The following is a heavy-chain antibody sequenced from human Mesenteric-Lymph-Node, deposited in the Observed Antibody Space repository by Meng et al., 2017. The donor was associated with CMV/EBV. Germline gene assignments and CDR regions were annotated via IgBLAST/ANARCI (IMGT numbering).Heavy chain of an antibody. CDR2: INHSGST. V-gene: IGHV4-34*01. CDR3: ARGGQDIVVVPAADPRYDFDY. CDR1: FSGYY. Sequence: FSGYYWSWIRQPPGKGLEWIGEINHSGSTNYNPSLKSRVTISVDTSKNQFPLKLSSVTAADTAVYYCARGGQDIVVVPAADPRYDFDYWGQGTLVTVSS. D-gene: IGHD2-2*01. J-gene: IGHJ4*02.